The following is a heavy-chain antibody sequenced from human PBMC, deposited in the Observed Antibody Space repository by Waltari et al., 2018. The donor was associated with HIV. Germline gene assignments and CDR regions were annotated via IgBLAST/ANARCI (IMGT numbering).Heavy chain of an antibody. V-gene: IGHV4-39*01. D-gene: IGHD1-26*01. Sequence: QLQLQESGPGLVKPSETLSLTCTVSGGSISSSSYYWGWIRQPPGKGLEWIGSIYYSGSTYYTPSLKSRVTISVDTSKNQFSLKLSSVTAADTAVYYCARRATAYYFDYWGQGTLVTVSS. CDR2: IYYSGST. CDR3: ARRATAYYFDY. CDR1: GGSISSSSYY. J-gene: IGHJ4*02.